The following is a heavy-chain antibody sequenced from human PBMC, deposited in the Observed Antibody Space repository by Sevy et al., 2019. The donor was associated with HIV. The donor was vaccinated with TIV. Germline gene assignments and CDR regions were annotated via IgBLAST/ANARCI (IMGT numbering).Heavy chain of an antibody. D-gene: IGHD2-15*01. CDR2: ISWNSGSI. J-gene: IGHJ6*02. CDR1: GFTFDDYA. V-gene: IGHV3-9*01. CDR3: AKDTGSYYGMDV. Sequence: GGSLRLSCAASGFTFDDYAMHWVRQAPGKGLEWVSGISWNSGSIGYADSVKGRFTISRDNAKNSLYLQMNSLRAEDTALYYCAKDTGSYYGMDVWGQGTTVTVSS.